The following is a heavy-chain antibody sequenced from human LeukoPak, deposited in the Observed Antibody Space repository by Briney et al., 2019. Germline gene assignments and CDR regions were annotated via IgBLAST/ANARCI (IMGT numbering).Heavy chain of an antibody. V-gene: IGHV4-31*03. CDR2: IYYSGST. Sequence: SETLSLTCTVSGGSISSGGYYWSWIRQHPGKGLEWIGYIYYSGSTYYNPSLKSRVTISVDTSKNQFSLKLSSVTAADTAVYYCARENRSYYDILTGYKNWFDPWGQGTLVTVSS. J-gene: IGHJ5*02. D-gene: IGHD3-9*01. CDR3: ARENRSYYDILTGYKNWFDP. CDR1: GGSISSGGYY.